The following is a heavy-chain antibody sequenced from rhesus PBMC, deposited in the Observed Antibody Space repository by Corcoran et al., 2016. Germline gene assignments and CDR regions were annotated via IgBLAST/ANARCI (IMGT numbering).Heavy chain of an antibody. CDR2: IRNQAKGGTA. Sequence: EVQLVESGGGLVQPGGSLRLSCAASGFTFSDYYMNWVRQAPGTGQEWVGFIRNQAKGGTAEYAASVKGRFTISRDYSKSIASLQMNSLKTEDTAVYYCARRIAAASFDYWGQGVLVTVSS. J-gene: IGHJ4*01. CDR3: ARRIAAASFDY. V-gene: IGHV3S22*01. D-gene: IGHD6-25*01. CDR1: GFTFSDYY.